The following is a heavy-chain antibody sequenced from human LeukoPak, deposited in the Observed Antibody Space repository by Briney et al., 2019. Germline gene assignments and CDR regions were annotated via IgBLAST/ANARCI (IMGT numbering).Heavy chain of an antibody. CDR1: GFTFSSYE. D-gene: IGHD6-6*01. J-gene: IGHJ3*02. Sequence: GGSLRLSCAASGFTFSSYEMNWVRQAPGKGLEWVSYISSSGSTIYYADSVKGRFTISRDSAKNSLYLQMNSLRAEDTAVYYCARGGYSSSPDAFDIWGQGTMVTVSS. V-gene: IGHV3-48*03. CDR2: ISSSGSTI. CDR3: ARGGYSSSPDAFDI.